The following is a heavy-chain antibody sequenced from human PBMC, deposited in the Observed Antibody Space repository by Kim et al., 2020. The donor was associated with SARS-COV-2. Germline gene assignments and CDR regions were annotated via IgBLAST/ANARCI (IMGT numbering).Heavy chain of an antibody. V-gene: IGHV4-34*01. D-gene: IGHD4-17*01. Sequence: TPSLKGRVNVSGETSKNQFSLKLSSVTAADTAVYYCARGDGDYGSDAFDIWGQGTMGTVSS. J-gene: IGHJ3*02. CDR3: ARGDGDYGSDAFDI.